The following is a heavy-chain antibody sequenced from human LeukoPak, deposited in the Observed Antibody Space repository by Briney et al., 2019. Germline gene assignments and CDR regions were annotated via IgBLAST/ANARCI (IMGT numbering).Heavy chain of an antibody. CDR3: AGLVVPAANYYYYMDV. J-gene: IGHJ6*03. Sequence: GSSVKVSCKASGGTSSSYAISWVRQAPGQGLEWMGGIIPIFGTANYAQKFQGRVTITADESTSTAYMELSSLRSGDTAVYYCAGLVVPAANYYYYMDVWGKGTTVTVSS. CDR2: IIPIFGTA. CDR1: GGTSSSYA. V-gene: IGHV1-69*01. D-gene: IGHD2-2*01.